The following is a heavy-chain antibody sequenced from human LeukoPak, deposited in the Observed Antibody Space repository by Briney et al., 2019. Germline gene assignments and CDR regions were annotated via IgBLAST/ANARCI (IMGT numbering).Heavy chain of an antibody. CDR3: AKDQDIVVVVAADY. CDR1: GFTFSSYA. J-gene: IGHJ4*02. V-gene: IGHV3-23*01. D-gene: IGHD2-15*01. Sequence: GGSLRLSCAASGFTFSSYAMSWVRQVPGKRLEWVSAISGSGGSTYYADSVKGRFTISRDNSKNTLYLQMNSLRAEDTAVYYCAKDQDIVVVVAADYWGQGTLVTVSS. CDR2: ISGSGGST.